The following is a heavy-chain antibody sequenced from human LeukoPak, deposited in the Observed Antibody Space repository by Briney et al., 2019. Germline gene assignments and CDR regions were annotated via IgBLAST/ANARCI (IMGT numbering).Heavy chain of an antibody. J-gene: IGHJ4*02. V-gene: IGHV1-2*02. Sequence: ASVKVSCKASGYTFTGYYMHWVRQAPGQGLEWMGWINPNSGGTNYAQKFQGRVTMTRDTSISTAYMELSRLRPDDMAVYYCARDADEYSSSSLDYWGQGTLVTVSS. CDR3: ARDADEYSSSSLDY. CDR2: INPNSGGT. D-gene: IGHD6-6*01. CDR1: GYTFTGYY.